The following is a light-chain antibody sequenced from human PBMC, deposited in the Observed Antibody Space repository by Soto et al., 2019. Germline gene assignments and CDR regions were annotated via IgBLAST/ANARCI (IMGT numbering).Light chain of an antibody. CDR2: GAS. CDR3: QNYHLALGT. J-gene: IGKJ5*01. V-gene: IGKV1-27*01. CDR1: QDIINH. Sequence: DIQMTQSPSSLSASVGDTVTITCRASQDIINHLAWYQQRPGKVPNLLIYGASTLHSGVPSRFRGSGSGTHFTLTINSLQPEDVATYYCQNYHLALGTFGQGTRLEIK.